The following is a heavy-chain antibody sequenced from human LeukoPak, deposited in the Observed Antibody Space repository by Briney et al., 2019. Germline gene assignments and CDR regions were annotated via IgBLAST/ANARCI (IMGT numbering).Heavy chain of an antibody. D-gene: IGHD5-12*01. J-gene: IGHJ4*02. Sequence: GALRLSCAASGFTFSSYAMSWVRQAPGKGLEWVSAISGSGGSTYYADSVKGRFTISRDNSKNTLYLQMNSLRTEDTAVYYCAKALSERVVWWLRTVDYWGQGALVTVSS. CDR1: GFTFSSYA. V-gene: IGHV3-23*01. CDR2: ISGSGGST. CDR3: AKALSERVVWWLRTVDY.